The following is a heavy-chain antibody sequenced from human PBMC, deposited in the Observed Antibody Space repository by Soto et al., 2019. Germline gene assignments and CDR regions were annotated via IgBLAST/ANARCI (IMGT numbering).Heavy chain of an antibody. CDR2: IYSGGRN. CDR1: GGSISSFH. V-gene: IGHV4-4*07. D-gene: IGHD6-13*01. CDR3: ARGSSRWDY. J-gene: IGHJ4*02. Sequence: PSETLSLTCTVSGGSISSFHWSWIRQPAGKGLEWIGRIYSGGRNSYNPSLKSRVTMSVDTSKNQFSLRLSSVTAADTAMYYCARGSSRWDYWGQGTLVTVSS.